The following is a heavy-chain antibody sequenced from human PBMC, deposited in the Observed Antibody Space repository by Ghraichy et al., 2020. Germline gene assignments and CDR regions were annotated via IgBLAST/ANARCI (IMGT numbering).Heavy chain of an antibody. V-gene: IGHV1-69*13. Sequence: SVKVSCKASGGTFSSYAISWVRQAPGQGLEWMGGIIPIFGTANYAQKFQDRVTITADESTSTAYMELSSLRSEDTAVYYCARVYDSSGYTLDYWGQGTLVTVSS. J-gene: IGHJ4*02. CDR2: IIPIFGTA. D-gene: IGHD3-22*01. CDR1: GGTFSSYA. CDR3: ARVYDSSGYTLDY.